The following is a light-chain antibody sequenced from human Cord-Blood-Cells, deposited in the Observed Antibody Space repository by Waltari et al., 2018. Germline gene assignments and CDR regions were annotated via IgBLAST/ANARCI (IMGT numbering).Light chain of an antibody. CDR2: DAS. Sequence: DIQMTQSPSTLSASVGDRVTITCRTSQSISSWLAWYQQKPGKAPKLLIYDASSLESGVPSRFSGSGSGTEFTLTISSLQPDDFATYYCQQYNSYSLTFGGGTKVEIK. CDR3: QQYNSYSLT. CDR1: QSISSW. J-gene: IGKJ4*01. V-gene: IGKV1-5*01.